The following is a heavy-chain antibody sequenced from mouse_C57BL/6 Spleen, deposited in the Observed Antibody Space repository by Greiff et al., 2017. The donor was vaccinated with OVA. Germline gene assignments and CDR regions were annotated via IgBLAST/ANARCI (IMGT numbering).Heavy chain of an antibody. Sequence: EVKLVESGGGLVKPGGSLKLSCAASGFTFSDYGMHWVRQAPEKGLEWVAYISSGSSTIYYADTVKGRFTISRDNAKNTLFLQMTSLRSEDTAMYYCARPKRGNYAYYAMDYWGQGTSVTVSS. CDR3: ARPKRGNYAYYAMDY. J-gene: IGHJ4*01. D-gene: IGHD2-1*01. CDR1: GFTFSDYG. CDR2: ISSGSSTI. V-gene: IGHV5-17*01.